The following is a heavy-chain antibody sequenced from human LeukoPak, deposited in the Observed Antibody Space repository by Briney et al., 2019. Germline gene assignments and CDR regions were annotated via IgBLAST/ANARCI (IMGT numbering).Heavy chain of an antibody. V-gene: IGHV4-61*02. D-gene: IGHD4-11*01. Sequence: SETLSLTCTVSGGSISSGSYYWSWIRQPAGKGLEWIGRIYTSGSTNYNPSLKSRVTISVDTSKNQFSLKLSSVTAADTAVYYCARWIYSNYYYYYMDVWGKGTTVTVSS. CDR1: GGSISSGSYY. CDR2: IYTSGST. J-gene: IGHJ6*03. CDR3: ARWIYSNYYYYYMDV.